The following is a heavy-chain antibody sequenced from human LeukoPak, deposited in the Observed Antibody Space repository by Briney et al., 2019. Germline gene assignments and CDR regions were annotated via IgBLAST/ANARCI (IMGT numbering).Heavy chain of an antibody. CDR3: ARHYGGFGDFAH. D-gene: IGHD3-10*01. V-gene: IGHV4-4*02. J-gene: IGHJ4*02. CDR1: GGSISSSNW. Sequence: SETLSLTCAVSGGSISSSNWWSWVRQPPGKGLEWIGEIYHSGGTNYNPSLKSRVTISVDKSKNQFSLKLSSVTAADTAVYYCARHYGGFGDFAHWGQGTLVTVSS. CDR2: IYHSGGT.